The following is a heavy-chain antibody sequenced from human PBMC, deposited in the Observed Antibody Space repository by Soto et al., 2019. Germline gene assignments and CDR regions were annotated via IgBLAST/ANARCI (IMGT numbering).Heavy chain of an antibody. CDR1: GFTFSSYA. Sequence: EVQLLESGGGLVQPGGSLRLSCAASGFTFSSYAMSWVRHAPGKGLEWVSAISGSGGSTYYADSVKGRFTISRDNSKNTLYLQMNSLRAEDTAVYYCAKDLGIATYYFDYWGQGTLVTVSS. CDR3: AKDLGIATYYFDY. J-gene: IGHJ4*02. CDR2: ISGSGGST. D-gene: IGHD6-13*01. V-gene: IGHV3-23*01.